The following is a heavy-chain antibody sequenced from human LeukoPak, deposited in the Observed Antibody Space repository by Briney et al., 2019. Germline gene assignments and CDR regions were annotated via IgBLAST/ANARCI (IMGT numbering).Heavy chain of an antibody. D-gene: IGHD2-2*01. CDR3: ARDRSEVPAANYYYGMDV. V-gene: IGHV3-23*01. J-gene: IGHJ6*02. Sequence: GGSLRLSCAVSGFAFGSEAMSWVRQSPARGLEWVASISPGGGTTYYADSVKGRFTISRDNSKNTLYLQMNSLRAEDTAVYYCARDRSEVPAANYYYGMDVWGQGTAVTVSS. CDR2: ISPGGGTT. CDR1: GFAFGSEA.